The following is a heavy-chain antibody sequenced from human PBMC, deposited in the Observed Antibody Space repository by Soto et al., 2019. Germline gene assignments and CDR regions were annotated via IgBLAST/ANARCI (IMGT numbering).Heavy chain of an antibody. Sequence: GGSLRLSCAASGFTFSSYAMHWVRQAPGKGLEWVAVISYDGSNKYYADSVKGRFTISRDNSKNTLYLQMNSLRAEDTAGYYCARDRGGSGWYGYFDYWGQGTLVTVSS. CDR2: ISYDGSNK. V-gene: IGHV3-30-3*01. J-gene: IGHJ4*02. D-gene: IGHD6-19*01. CDR3: ARDRGGSGWYGYFDY. CDR1: GFTFSSYA.